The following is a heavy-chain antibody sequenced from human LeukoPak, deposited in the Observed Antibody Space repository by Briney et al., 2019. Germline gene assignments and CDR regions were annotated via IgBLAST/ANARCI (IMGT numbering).Heavy chain of an antibody. J-gene: IGHJ3*02. V-gene: IGHV4-59*12. CDR3: ARDGPPDAFDI. CDR2: IYYSGST. CDR1: DGSITNYD. Sequence: PSETLSLTCTVSDGSITNYDWSWVRQPPGKGLEWIGSIYYSGSTYYNPSLKSRVTISVDTSKNQFSLKLSSVTAADTAVYYCARDGPPDAFDIWGQGTMVTVSS.